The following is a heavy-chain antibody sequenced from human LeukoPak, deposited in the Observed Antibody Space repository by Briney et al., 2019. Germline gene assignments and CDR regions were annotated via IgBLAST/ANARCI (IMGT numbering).Heavy chain of an antibody. CDR3: ARDLCGSGSYPNYYGMDV. Sequence: SETLSLTCTVSGGSISSGGYYWSWIRQHPGKGLEWIGYIYYSESTYYNPSLKSRVTISVDTSKNQFSLKLSSVTAADTAVYYCARDLCGSGSYPNYYGMDVWGQGTTVTVSS. CDR1: GGSISSGGYY. V-gene: IGHV4-31*03. D-gene: IGHD3-10*01. J-gene: IGHJ6*02. CDR2: IYYSEST.